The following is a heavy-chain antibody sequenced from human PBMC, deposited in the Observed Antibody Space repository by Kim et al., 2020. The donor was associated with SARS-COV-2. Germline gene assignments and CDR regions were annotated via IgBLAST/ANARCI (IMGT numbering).Heavy chain of an antibody. CDR2: LYFGGST. CDR1: GASVITSQYY. D-gene: IGHD5-12*01. Sequence: SETLSLTCNVSGASVITSQYYWAWSRQPPGKGLEWIATLYFGGSTFYNSALKSRVTISVDASESQFSLTLSSVTVADTAVYYCARRRYDYWSASADEFDYWGQGTLVTVSS. J-gene: IGHJ4*02. CDR3: ARRRYDYWSASADEFDY. V-gene: IGHV4-39*01.